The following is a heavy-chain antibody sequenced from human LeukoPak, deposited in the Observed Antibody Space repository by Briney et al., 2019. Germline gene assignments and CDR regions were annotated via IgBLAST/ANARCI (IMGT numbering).Heavy chain of an antibody. Sequence: PGGSLRLSCAASGFTFSSYRMNWVRQAPGKGLEWVSYISSSSSTIYYADSVKGRFTISRDNAKNSLYLQMNSLRAEDTAVYYCAKALIAVVPAAPDYWGQGTLVTVSS. CDR3: AKALIAVVPAAPDY. CDR1: GFTFSSYR. CDR2: ISSSSSTI. V-gene: IGHV3-48*01. D-gene: IGHD2-2*01. J-gene: IGHJ4*02.